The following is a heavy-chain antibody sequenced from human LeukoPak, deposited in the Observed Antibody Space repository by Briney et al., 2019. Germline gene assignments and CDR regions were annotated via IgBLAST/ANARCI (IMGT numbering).Heavy chain of an antibody. V-gene: IGHV1-18*01. D-gene: IGHD5-24*01. Sequence: GASVKVSCKACGYTFTSYGISWVRQAPGQGLEWMGWISAYNGNTNYAQKLQGRVTMTTDTSTSTAYMELRSLSSDDTAVYYCARDRGFGYNSLSFDYWGQGTLVTVSS. CDR1: GYTFTSYG. CDR2: ISAYNGNT. J-gene: IGHJ4*02. CDR3: ARDRGFGYNSLSFDY.